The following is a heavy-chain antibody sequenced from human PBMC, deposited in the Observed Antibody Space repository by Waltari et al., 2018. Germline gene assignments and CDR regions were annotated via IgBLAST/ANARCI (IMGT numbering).Heavy chain of an antibody. CDR3: ARDRWLVGATGEYAFDI. J-gene: IGHJ3*02. D-gene: IGHD1-26*01. CDR1: GYTFTGYY. CDR2: INPYRGGT. V-gene: IGHV1-2*02. Sequence: QVQLVQSGAEVKKPGASVKVSCKASGYTFTGYYMHWVRQAPGQGLEWMGRINPYRGGTNYAPKFQGRVTMTRDTSISTAYMELSRLRSDDTAVYYCARDRWLVGATGEYAFDIWGQGTMVTVSS.